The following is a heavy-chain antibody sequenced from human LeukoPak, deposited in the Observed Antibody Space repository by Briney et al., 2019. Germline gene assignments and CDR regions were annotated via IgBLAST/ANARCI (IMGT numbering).Heavy chain of an antibody. CDR2: INKDGSEK. Sequence: GGSLRLSCAASGFTLSTSWMSWVRQAPGKGLEWVANINKDGSEKNYVDSVKGRFSISRDNAKNSLYLQMNSLGGEDTAVYYCVRGGGNFDFWGQGILVTVSS. D-gene: IGHD3-16*01. CDR1: GFTLSTSW. J-gene: IGHJ4*02. V-gene: IGHV3-7*04. CDR3: VRGGGNFDF.